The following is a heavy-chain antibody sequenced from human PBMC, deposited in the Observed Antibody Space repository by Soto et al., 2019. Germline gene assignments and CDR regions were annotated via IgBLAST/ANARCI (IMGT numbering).Heavy chain of an antibody. J-gene: IGHJ5*02. CDR3: ARDRFGRFIFGEFDP. D-gene: IGHD3-3*01. CDR1: GFDFKSYP. CDR2: LSFDGSHR. V-gene: IGHV3-30*04. Sequence: PGGSLRLSCAASGFDFKSYPMHWVRQIPGKGLEWVAVLSFDGSHRDYTDSVKGRFTVSRDSSKNTLYLQMDSLKTEDAGVYYCARDRFGRFIFGEFDPWGQGTLVTVSS.